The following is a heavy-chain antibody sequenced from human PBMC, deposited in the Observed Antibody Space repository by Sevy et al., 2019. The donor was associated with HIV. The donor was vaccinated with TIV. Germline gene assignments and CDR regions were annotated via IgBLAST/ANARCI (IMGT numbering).Heavy chain of an antibody. D-gene: IGHD3-10*01. J-gene: IGHJ4*02. Sequence: SETLSLTCTVSGGSISSSTYYWGWIRQAPGKGLEWIASIYYSGSTYYNPSLKSRVTISVDTSKNQFSLKLSSVTAADTAVYYSARLHYYGSGLEEGDWGQGTLVTVSS. CDR2: IYYSGST. CDR3: ARLHYYGSGLEEGD. CDR1: GGSISSSTYY. V-gene: IGHV4-39*01.